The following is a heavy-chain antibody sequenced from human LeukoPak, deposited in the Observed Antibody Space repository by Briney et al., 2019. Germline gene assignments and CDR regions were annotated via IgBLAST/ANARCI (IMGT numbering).Heavy chain of an antibody. V-gene: IGHV1-69*13. CDR2: IIPIFGTA. D-gene: IGHD2-15*01. CDR1: GGTFSSYA. CDR3: AIGYCSGGSCYSQAEYFQH. Sequence: GASVKVSCKASGGTFSSYAISWVRQAPGQGLEWMGGIIPIFGTANYAQKFQGRVTITADESMSTAYMELSSLRSEDTAVYYCAIGYCSGGSCYSQAEYFQHWGQGTLVTVSS. J-gene: IGHJ1*01.